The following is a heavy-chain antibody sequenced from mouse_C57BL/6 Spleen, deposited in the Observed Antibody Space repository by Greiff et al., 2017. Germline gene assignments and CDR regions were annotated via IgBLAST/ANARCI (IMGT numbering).Heavy chain of an antibody. D-gene: IGHD1-1*01. Sequence: DVMLVESGGGLVQPGGSMKLSCVASGFTFSNYWMNWVRQSPEKGLEWVAQIRLKSDNYATHYAESVKGRFTISSDDSKSSVYLQMNNLRAEDTGIYYCTRYYYGSRVYAMDYWGQGTSVTVSS. CDR3: TRYYYGSRVYAMDY. CDR1: GFTFSNYW. J-gene: IGHJ4*01. V-gene: IGHV6-3*01. CDR2: IRLKSDNYAT.